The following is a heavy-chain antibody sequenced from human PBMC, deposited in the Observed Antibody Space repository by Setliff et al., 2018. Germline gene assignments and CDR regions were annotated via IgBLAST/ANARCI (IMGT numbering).Heavy chain of an antibody. Sequence: ASVKGSCKTSGYSFSNYGISWVRQAPGQGLEWLGWIGAHNSNTNYAEKFQGRLSMTTDTSKSTAYMELRSLRSDDTAVYFCARDPRRSYADFVSNWFDPWGQGTPVTVSS. CDR2: IGAHNSNT. CDR3: ARDPRRSYADFVSNWFDP. D-gene: IGHD4-17*01. CDR1: GYSFSNYG. V-gene: IGHV1-18*01. J-gene: IGHJ5*02.